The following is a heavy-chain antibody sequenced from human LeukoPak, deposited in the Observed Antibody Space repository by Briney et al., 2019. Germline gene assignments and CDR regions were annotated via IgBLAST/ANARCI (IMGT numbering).Heavy chain of an antibody. CDR3: ARARSGKWGFDY. Sequence: KPSGTLSLTCAVSGGSISSSNWWSWVRQPPGKGLEWIGEIYHSGSTNYNPSLKSRVTISVDTSKNQFSLKLSSVTAADTAVYYCARARSGKWGFDYWGQGTLVTVSS. V-gene: IGHV4-4*02. D-gene: IGHD1-26*01. J-gene: IGHJ4*02. CDR1: GGSISSSNW. CDR2: IYHSGST.